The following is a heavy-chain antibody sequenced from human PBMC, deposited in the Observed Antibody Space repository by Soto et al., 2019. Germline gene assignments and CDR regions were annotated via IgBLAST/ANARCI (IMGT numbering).Heavy chain of an antibody. CDR3: AKGQEKDIVVVVAATGGTAFDI. V-gene: IGHV3-30*18. CDR1: GFTFSSYG. CDR2: ISYDGSNK. Sequence: QVQLVESGGGVVQPGRSLRLSCAASGFTFSSYGMHWVRQAPGKGLEWVAVISYDGSNKYYADSVKGRFTISRDNSKNTLYLQMNSLRAEDTAVYYCAKGQEKDIVVVVAATGGTAFDIWGQGTMVTVSS. D-gene: IGHD2-15*01. J-gene: IGHJ3*02.